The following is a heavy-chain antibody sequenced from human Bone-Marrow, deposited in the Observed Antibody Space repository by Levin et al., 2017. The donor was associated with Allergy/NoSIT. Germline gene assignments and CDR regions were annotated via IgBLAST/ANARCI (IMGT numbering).Heavy chain of an antibody. D-gene: IGHD3-3*01. J-gene: IGHJ6*02. V-gene: IGHV3-23*01. CDR2: ISASGGTT. CDR3: ARRGESYDFCRGYVADYFGLDV. CDR1: GFTFSDCD. Sequence: GESLKISCEASGFTFSDCDMTWVRQPPGKGLEWVSTISASGGTTYDADSVKGRFTISRDNSKNTLYLQISGLRADDTAVCYCARRGESYDFCRGYVADYFGLDVWGQGTTVTVSS.